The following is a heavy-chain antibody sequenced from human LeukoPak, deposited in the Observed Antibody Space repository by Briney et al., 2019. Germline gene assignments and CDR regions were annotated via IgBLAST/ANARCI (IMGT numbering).Heavy chain of an antibody. CDR1: GGTFSSYA. CDR3: ARDYYDSSGYYSKDEDDY. CDR2: IIPIFGTA. J-gene: IGHJ4*02. V-gene: IGHV1-69*13. D-gene: IGHD3-22*01. Sequence: GASVKVSCKASGGTFSSYAISWVRQAPGQGLEWMGGIIPIFGTANYAQKFQGRVTITADESTSTAYMELSSLRSDDTAVYYCARDYYDSSGYYSKDEDDYWGQGTLVTVSS.